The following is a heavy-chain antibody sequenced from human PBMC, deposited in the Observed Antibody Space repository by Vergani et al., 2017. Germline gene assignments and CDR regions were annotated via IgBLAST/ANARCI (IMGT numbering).Heavy chain of an antibody. J-gene: IGHJ4*02. Sequence: QVQLQQWGAGLLKPSETLSLTCTVSGGSISSSSYYWGWIRQPPGKGLEWIGSIYYSGSTYYNPSLKSRVTISVDTSKNQFSLKVSSVIAADTAVYYCARGAVAGSFDYWGQGTLVTVSS. CDR1: GGSISSSSYY. D-gene: IGHD6-19*01. CDR2: IYYSGST. V-gene: IGHV4-39*07. CDR3: ARGAVAGSFDY.